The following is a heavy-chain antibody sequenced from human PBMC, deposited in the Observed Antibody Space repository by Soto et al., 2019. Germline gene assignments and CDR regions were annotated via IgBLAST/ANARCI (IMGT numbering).Heavy chain of an antibody. CDR2: VYHSGTT. CDR1: GDSIRSGGYY. J-gene: IGHJ4*02. Sequence: QVQLQQSGPGLVNPSQTLSLTCTVSGDSIRSGGYYWTWIRQHPGKGLEWIGYVYHSGTTDYNASFKGRVTSSVATSKNQFAMKLTSVTAADTAVYYGARSSNWNFFSDSWGQGTLVTVSS. CDR3: ARSSNWNFFSDS. D-gene: IGHD1-7*01. V-gene: IGHV4-31*03.